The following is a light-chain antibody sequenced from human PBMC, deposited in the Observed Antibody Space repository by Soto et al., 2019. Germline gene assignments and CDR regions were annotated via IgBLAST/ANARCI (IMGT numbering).Light chain of an antibody. CDR3: QSYDSSLGGWV. Sequence: QSVLTQPPSVSGAPGQRVTISCTGSSSNIGAGYDVHWYQQLPGTAPKLLIYGNSNRPSGVPDRFSGSKSGPSASLAITGLHAEDEADYYCQSYDSSLGGWVFGGGTKLTVL. CDR1: SSNIGAGYD. J-gene: IGLJ3*02. V-gene: IGLV1-40*01. CDR2: GNS.